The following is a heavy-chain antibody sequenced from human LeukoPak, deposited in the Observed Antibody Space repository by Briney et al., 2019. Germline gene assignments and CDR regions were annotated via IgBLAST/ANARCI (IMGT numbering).Heavy chain of an antibody. Sequence: SVKVSCKASGGTFSSYAISWVRQAPGQGLEWMGRIIPIFGIANYAQKFQGRVTFTADKSTSTAYMELSSLRSEDTAVYYCASNLPGYSSSWYRGPFDYWGQGTLVTVSS. CDR2: IIPIFGIA. CDR3: ASNLPGYSSSWYRGPFDY. V-gene: IGHV1-69*04. CDR1: GGTFSSYA. J-gene: IGHJ4*02. D-gene: IGHD6-13*01.